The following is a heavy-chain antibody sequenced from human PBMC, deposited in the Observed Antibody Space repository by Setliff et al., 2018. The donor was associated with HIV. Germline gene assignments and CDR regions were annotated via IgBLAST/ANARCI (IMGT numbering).Heavy chain of an antibody. V-gene: IGHV3-48*04. D-gene: IGHD2-15*01. CDR2: ISSSSSTI. J-gene: IGHJ4*02. CDR1: GFTFSSYS. CDR3: AIGGFDY. Sequence: GGSLRLSCAASGFTFSSYSMNWVRQAPGKGLEWVSYISSSSSTIYHADSLKGRFTISRDDAENSLYLQMNSLGPEDTAVYYCAIGGFDYWGQGTLVTV.